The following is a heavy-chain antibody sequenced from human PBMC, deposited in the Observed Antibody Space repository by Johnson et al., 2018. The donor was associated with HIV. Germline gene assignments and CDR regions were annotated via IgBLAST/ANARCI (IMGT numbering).Heavy chain of an antibody. CDR1: EFTFSSYA. J-gene: IGHJ3*02. CDR3: ARGGGYSIAAPSDAFDI. V-gene: IGHV3-30-3*01. D-gene: IGHD6-6*01. Sequence: QVQLVESGGGVVQPGRSLRLSCAASEFTFSSYAFHWVRQAPGKGLEWVAVISYDGGHKYYADSVKGRFTISRDNSKNTLYLQMNSLRAEDTAVYYCARGGGYSIAAPSDAFDIWGQGTMVTVSS. CDR2: ISYDGGHK.